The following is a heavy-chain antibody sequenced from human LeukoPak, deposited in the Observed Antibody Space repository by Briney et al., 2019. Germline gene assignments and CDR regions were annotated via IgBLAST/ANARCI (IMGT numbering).Heavy chain of an antibody. V-gene: IGHV1-18*01. Sequence: GASVKVSCKASGYTFTSYGISWVRQAPGQGLEWMGWISAYNGNTNYAQKLQGRVTMTTDTSTSTAYMELRSLRSDDTAVYYCARSRRYYYDSSGYRNWGQGTLVTVSS. J-gene: IGHJ4*02. D-gene: IGHD3-22*01. CDR1: GYTFTSYG. CDR2: ISAYNGNT. CDR3: ARSRRYYYDSSGYRN.